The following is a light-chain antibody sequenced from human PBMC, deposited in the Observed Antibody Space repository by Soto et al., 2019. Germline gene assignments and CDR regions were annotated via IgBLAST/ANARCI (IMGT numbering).Light chain of an antibody. CDR3: QQRTNWPRT. CDR2: DAS. J-gene: IGKJ1*01. Sequence: EIVLTQSPATLSLSPGERATLSCRASQSVSSYLAWYQQKPGQAPRLLIYDASNRATGIPARFSGSGSGTDFTLTISSLEPKDFAVYYCQQRTNWPRTFGQGTKVDI. V-gene: IGKV3-11*01. CDR1: QSVSSY.